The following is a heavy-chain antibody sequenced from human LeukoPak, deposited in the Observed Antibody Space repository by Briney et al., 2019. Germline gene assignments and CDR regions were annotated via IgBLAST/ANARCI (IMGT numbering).Heavy chain of an antibody. D-gene: IGHD5-18*01. Sequence: ASVKVSCRASGYTFTGYYMHWVRQAPGQGLECMGWINPNTGGTNYAQKFQGRVTMTRDTSISTAYMELSSLRSDDTAVYYCATGGGYSFDYWGQGTLVTVSS. V-gene: IGHV1-2*02. CDR2: INPNTGGT. CDR1: GYTFTGYY. J-gene: IGHJ4*02. CDR3: ATGGGYSFDY.